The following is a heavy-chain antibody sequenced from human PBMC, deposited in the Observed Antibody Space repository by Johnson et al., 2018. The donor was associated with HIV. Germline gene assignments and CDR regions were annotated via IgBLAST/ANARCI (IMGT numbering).Heavy chain of an antibody. CDR3: AKALNYCTGGVCDAFDI. CDR1: EFTFSNYA. D-gene: IGHD2-8*02. Sequence: VQVVESGGGVVQPGRSLRLSCAASEFTFSNYAMHWVRQAPGKGLEWVAVVPDDGDNKYYADSVKGRFTISRDNSKNTLYLQMKSLRAEDTAGYYCAKALNYCTGGVCDAFDIWGQGTMVTVSS. CDR2: VPDDGDNK. V-gene: IGHV3-30-3*01. J-gene: IGHJ3*02.